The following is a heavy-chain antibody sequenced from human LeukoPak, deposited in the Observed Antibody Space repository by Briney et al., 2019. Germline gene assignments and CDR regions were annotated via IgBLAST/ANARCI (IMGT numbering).Heavy chain of an antibody. J-gene: IGHJ6*02. Sequence: PSETLSLTCTVSGGSISSYYWSWIRQPPGKGLEWIGHIYYSGSTNYNPSLKSRVTISVDMSKNQFSLNLSSVTAADTAVYYCARDSTYYYDSSGFYYNYHGMDVWGQGTTVTVSS. CDR3: ARDSTYYYDSSGFYYNYHGMDV. D-gene: IGHD3-22*01. CDR1: GGSISSYY. V-gene: IGHV4-59*01. CDR2: IYYSGST.